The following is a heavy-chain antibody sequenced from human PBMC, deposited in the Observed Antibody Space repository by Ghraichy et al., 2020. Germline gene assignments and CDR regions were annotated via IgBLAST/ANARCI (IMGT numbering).Heavy chain of an antibody. CDR1: GFTFSSYA. V-gene: IGHV3-23*01. CDR2: ISGSGGSS. D-gene: IGHD2-15*01. CDR3: AKGGGSCCFDN. J-gene: IGHJ4*02. Sequence: GGSLRLSCAASGFTFSSYAMSWVRQAPGKGLEWVSAISGSGGSSYYADSVKGRFTISRDNSKNTLYLQMNSLRAEDMALYYCAKGGGSCCFDNWGQGTLVTVSS.